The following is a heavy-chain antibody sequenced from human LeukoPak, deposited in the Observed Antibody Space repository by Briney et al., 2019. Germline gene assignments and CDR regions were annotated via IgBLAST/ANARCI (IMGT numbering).Heavy chain of an antibody. CDR1: GGSISSYS. Sequence: SETLSLTCTVSGGSISSYSWSWVRQPPGKGLEWIGYIYFSGNTNYNPSLKSRVTISVDTSKNQFSLKLSSVTAADTAVYYCARRYCSGGNCYADVWGEGITVTVSS. CDR3: ARRYCSGGNCYADV. D-gene: IGHD2-15*01. CDR2: IYFSGNT. J-gene: IGHJ6*03. V-gene: IGHV4-59*08.